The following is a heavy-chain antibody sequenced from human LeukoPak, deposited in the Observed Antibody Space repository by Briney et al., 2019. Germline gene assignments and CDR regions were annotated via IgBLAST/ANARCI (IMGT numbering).Heavy chain of an antibody. CDR3: AKDQSVAPRVQYSSSWYYYYYYMDV. CDR2: ISWDGGST. D-gene: IGHD6-13*01. CDR1: GFTFDDYT. V-gene: IGHV3-43*01. Sequence: PGGSLRLSCAASGFTFDDYTMHWVRQAPGKGLEWVSLISWDGGSTYYADSVKGRFTISRDNSKNSLYLQMNSLRTEDTALYYCAKDQSVAPRVQYSSSWYYYYYYMDVWGKGTTVTISS. J-gene: IGHJ6*03.